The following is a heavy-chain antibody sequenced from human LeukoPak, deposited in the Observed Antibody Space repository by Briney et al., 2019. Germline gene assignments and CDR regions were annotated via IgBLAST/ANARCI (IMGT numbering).Heavy chain of an antibody. D-gene: IGHD6-19*01. CDR2: LYYSGST. CDR1: GVSINGYF. Sequence: KSAETLALPCTVCGVSINGYFWSWIRHPPGKGLELIGYLYYSGSTNYNPSLKSRVTVSVDTSKDQFSLRLSSVTAADTAVYYCARLLAVAGGDAFDIWGQGKMVTVSS. CDR3: ARLLAVAGGDAFDI. J-gene: IGHJ3*02. V-gene: IGHV4-59*08.